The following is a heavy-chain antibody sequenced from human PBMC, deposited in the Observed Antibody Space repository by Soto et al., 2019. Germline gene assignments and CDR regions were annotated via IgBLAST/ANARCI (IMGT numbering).Heavy chain of an antibody. Sequence: EVQLLESGGGLVQPGGSLRLSCAASGFTFSSYAMSWVRQAPGKGLELVSAISGSGGSTYYADSVKGRFTISRDNSKTTLYLQMDSLRAEDTAVYYCAKTRRGDYPGDYWGQGTLVTVCS. V-gene: IGHV3-23*01. CDR3: AKTRRGDYPGDY. D-gene: IGHD4-17*01. CDR1: GFTFSSYA. J-gene: IGHJ4*02. CDR2: ISGSGGST.